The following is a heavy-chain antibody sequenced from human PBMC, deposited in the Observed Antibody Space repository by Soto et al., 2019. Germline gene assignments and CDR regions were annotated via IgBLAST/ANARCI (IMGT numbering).Heavy chain of an antibody. Sequence: EVQLVESGGGLIQPGGSLRLSCAVSGFTVSNNYMSWVRQAPGKGLEGVSVIYSGGYTAYGDSVKGRFTISRDNSKNTLYRQMKRRRAQDPAVFYGAAQPGGGGYWGQGTLVTVSS. J-gene: IGHJ4*02. CDR2: IYSGGYT. CDR1: GFTVSNNY. V-gene: IGHV3-53*01. D-gene: IGHD3-10*01. CDR3: AAQPGGGGY.